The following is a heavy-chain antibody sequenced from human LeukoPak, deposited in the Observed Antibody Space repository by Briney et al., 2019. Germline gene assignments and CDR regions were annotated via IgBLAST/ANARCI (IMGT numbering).Heavy chain of an antibody. J-gene: IGHJ5*02. CDR1: GYTFTAYY. D-gene: IGHD6-13*01. CDR2: INPNSGDT. Sequence: GASVKVSCKASGYTFTAYYIHWVRQAPGQGREWMGWINPNSGDTNYAQKFQGRVTMTRDTSITTAYTDLTSLTSDDTAVYYCARRLSTWSEGWFDPWGQGTLVTVSS. V-gene: IGHV1-2*02. CDR3: ARRLSTWSEGWFDP.